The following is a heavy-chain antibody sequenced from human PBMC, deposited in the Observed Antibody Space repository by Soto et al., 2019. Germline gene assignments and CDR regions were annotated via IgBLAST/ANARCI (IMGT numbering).Heavy chain of an antibody. CDR3: AKDLSATHIYVYQGGYFDY. V-gene: IGHV3-30*18. Sequence: QVQLVESGGGVVQPGRSLRLSCAASGFTFSSYGMSWVRQAPGKGLESVAVISFDGSKKYYADSVKGRFTISRDKSKKTLYLQMNSLRAEDTAVYYCAKDLSATHIYVYQGGYFDYWGQGTLVTVSS. CDR2: ISFDGSKK. J-gene: IGHJ4*02. CDR1: GFTFSSYG. D-gene: IGHD5-18*01.